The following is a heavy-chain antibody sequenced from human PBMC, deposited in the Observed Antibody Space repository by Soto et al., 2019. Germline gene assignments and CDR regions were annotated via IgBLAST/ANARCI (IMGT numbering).Heavy chain of an antibody. V-gene: IGHV4-4*02. CDR2: LYHIGST. CDR3: RSSTSCYDESCVDV. J-gene: IGHJ6*02. Sequence: SETLSLTCAVSGGSFTSNNWWTWVRQPPGRGLEWIGSLYHIGSTHYNTSLKSRVTISVDTSKNHFSLELSSVTAADTAIYYCRSSTSCYDESCVDVWGQGTMVTVSS. CDR1: GGSFTSNNW. D-gene: IGHD2-2*01.